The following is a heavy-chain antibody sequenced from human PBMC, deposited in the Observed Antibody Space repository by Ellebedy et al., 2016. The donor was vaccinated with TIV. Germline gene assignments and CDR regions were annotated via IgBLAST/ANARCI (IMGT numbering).Heavy chain of an antibody. V-gene: IGHV4-59*01. CDR2: IFYSGSS. Sequence: GSLRLSCTVSGGSISSYYWSWIRQPPGKGLEWIGYIFYSGSSNYNPSLKSRVTISVDTSKNQFSLKLRSVTAADTAMYYCARVLRFPSSGWSGFHYYFGSWGRGTRVTVSS. CDR1: GGSISSYY. D-gene: IGHD6-19*01. CDR3: ARVLRFPSSGWSGFHYYFGS. J-gene: IGHJ4*02.